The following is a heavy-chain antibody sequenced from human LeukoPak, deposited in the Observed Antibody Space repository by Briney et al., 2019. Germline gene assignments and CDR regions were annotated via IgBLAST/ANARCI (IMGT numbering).Heavy chain of an antibody. V-gene: IGHV4-34*01. CDR1: GGSLTGYY. CDR2: ISHSGST. CDR3: ARRLYDFWSGSPTYFDY. J-gene: IGHJ4*02. D-gene: IGHD3-3*01. Sequence: SETLSLTCAVYGGSLTGYYWSWIRQPPGKGLEWLGEISHSGSTNYNPSLKSRVTISVDTSKNQFSLNLSSGTAADTAVYYCARRLYDFWSGSPTYFDYWGQGTLVTVSS.